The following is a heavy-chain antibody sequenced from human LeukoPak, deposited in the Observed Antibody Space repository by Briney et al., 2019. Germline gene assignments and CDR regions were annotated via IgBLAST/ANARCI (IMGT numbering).Heavy chain of an antibody. J-gene: IGHJ4*02. Sequence: GASVEVSCKASGYTFTSYGISWVRQAPGQGLEWMGWISAYNGNTNYAQKLQGRVTMTTDTSTSTAYMELRSLRSDDTAVYYCARDSRVLWFGELLVDYWGQGTLVTVSS. V-gene: IGHV1-18*01. CDR2: ISAYNGNT. CDR1: GYTFTSYG. CDR3: ARDSRVLWFGELLVDY. D-gene: IGHD3-10*01.